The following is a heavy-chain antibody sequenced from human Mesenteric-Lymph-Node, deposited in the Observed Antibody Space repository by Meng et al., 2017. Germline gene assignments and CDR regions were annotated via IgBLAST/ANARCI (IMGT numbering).Heavy chain of an antibody. J-gene: IGHJ3*02. CDR1: GFTFSSYA. D-gene: IGHD6-13*01. CDR2: ISGSGGST. CDR3: AKYRIAAAGTWSAFDI. Sequence: GGSLRLSCAASGFTFSSYAMSWVRQAPGKGLEWVSAISGSGGSTYYADSVKGRFTISRDNSKNTLYLQMNSLRAEDTAVYYCAKYRIAAAGTWSAFDIWGQGTMVTVSS. V-gene: IGHV3-23*01.